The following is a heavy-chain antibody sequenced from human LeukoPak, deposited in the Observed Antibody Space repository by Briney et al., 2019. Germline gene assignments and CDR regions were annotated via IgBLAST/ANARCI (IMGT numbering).Heavy chain of an antibody. D-gene: IGHD3-3*01. CDR3: ATDPLPTLPIGVPLSG. CDR1: GYTLTELS. V-gene: IGHV1-24*01. Sequence: ASVKVSCKVSGYTLTELSMHWVRQAPRKGLEWMGGFDPEDGETIYAQKFQGRVTMTEDTSTNTAYMELSSLRSEDTAVYYCATDPLPTLPIGVPLSGWGQGTLVTVSS. CDR2: FDPEDGET. J-gene: IGHJ4*02.